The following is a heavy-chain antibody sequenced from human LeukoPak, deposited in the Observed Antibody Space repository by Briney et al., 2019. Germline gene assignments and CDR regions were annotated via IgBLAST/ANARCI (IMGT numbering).Heavy chain of an antibody. J-gene: IGHJ4*02. CDR1: GFTFSSYS. Sequence: PGGSLRLSCAASGFTFSSYSLNWVRQAPGKGLEWVSYISSGSSTIYYADSVKGRFTISRDNAKSSLYLQMNSLRAEDTAVYYCARRLDTAMVRVYYFDYWGQGTLVTVSS. D-gene: IGHD5-18*01. V-gene: IGHV3-48*04. CDR2: ISSGSSTI. CDR3: ARRLDTAMVRVYYFDY.